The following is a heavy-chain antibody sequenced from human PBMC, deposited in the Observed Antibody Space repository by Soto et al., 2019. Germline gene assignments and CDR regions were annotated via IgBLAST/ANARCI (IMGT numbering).Heavy chain of an antibody. Sequence: QITLKASGPTLVKPTQPLTLTCTFSGFSRTTSGVGVGWIRQPQGTALEWLGLIYWDDDKRYSPSLKSRLTITKDNSKTRVVFTMTNMFPVDTATYYCAHRPPPTVTTSAEYFQHWGQRTLVTVSS. CDR2: IYWDDDK. J-gene: IGHJ1*01. CDR1: GFSRTTSGVG. D-gene: IGHD4-17*01. V-gene: IGHV2-5*02. CDR3: AHRPPPTVTTSAEYFQH.